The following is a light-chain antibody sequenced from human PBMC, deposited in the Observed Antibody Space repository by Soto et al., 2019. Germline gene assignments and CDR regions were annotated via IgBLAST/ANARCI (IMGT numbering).Light chain of an antibody. J-gene: IGLJ3*02. CDR2: EVS. CDR1: SSDVGSYHL. Sequence: QSALTQPASVSGSPGQSITISCTGTSSDVGSYHLVSWYQQHPAKAPKLMIYEVSKRPSGISDRFSGSKSGNTASLTISGLQAEDEADYYCCSYADYMPWVFGGGTKLTVL. V-gene: IGLV2-23*02. CDR3: CSYADYMPWV.